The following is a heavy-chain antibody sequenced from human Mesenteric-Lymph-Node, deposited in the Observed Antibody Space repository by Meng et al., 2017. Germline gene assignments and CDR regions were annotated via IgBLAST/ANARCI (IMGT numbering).Heavy chain of an antibody. J-gene: IGHJ4*02. D-gene: IGHD5-12*01. CDR3: ARDSPGGYGYFDS. CDR2: IHYSGTT. Sequence: QGQLQESGPGLVKPSQTLSPTCTVSDGFTTSDDYYWSWIRQPPGKGLEWIGYIHYSGTTYYNPSLKSRIAISLDTSKNQFSLNLNSVTAADAAVYYCARDSPGGYGYFDSWGQGTLVTVSS. V-gene: IGHV4-30-4*01. CDR1: DGFTTSDDYY.